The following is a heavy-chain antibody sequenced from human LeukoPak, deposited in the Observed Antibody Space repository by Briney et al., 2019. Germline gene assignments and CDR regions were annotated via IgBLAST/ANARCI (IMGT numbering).Heavy chain of an antibody. V-gene: IGHV3-9*01. J-gene: IGHJ4*02. D-gene: IGHD3-10*01. Sequence: GRYLRLSCAASGFTFDNYAMHWVRQAPGKGLEWVSGIAWNSGNTGFADSVKGRFTISRDNAENSLSLQMNSLTPEDTAFCFCAKDMNSYSSGSSYNPWGPFDSWGQGTLVTVSS. CDR2: IAWNSGNT. CDR1: GFTFDNYA. CDR3: AKDMNSYSSGSSYNPWGPFDS.